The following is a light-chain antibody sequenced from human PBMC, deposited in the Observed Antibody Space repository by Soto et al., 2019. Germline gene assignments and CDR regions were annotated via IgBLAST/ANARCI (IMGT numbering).Light chain of an antibody. CDR1: GSDIGAYNY. V-gene: IGLV2-14*01. CDR3: TSYASPSTLV. J-gene: IGLJ1*01. Sequence: QPVLTQPASVSGSPGQSITISCTGTGSDIGAYNYVSWYQQHPGEAPKLMIYDVSYRPLGVSDRFSGSKSGNTASLTISGLQADDEADYYCTSYASPSTLVLGGGTKVTVL. CDR2: DVS.